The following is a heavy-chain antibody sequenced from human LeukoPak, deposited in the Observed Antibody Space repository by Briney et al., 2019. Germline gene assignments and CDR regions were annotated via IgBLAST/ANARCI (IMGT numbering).Heavy chain of an antibody. CDR2: ISSSSSYI. V-gene: IGHV3-21*01. CDR1: GFTFSSYS. CDR3: ARDRLVVPAVGWFDP. D-gene: IGHD2-2*01. J-gene: IGHJ5*02. Sequence: GGSLRLSCAASGFTFSSYSMNWVRQAPGKGLEWVSSISSSSSYIYYADSVKGRFTISRDNAKNSLYQQMNSLRAEDTAVYYCARDRLVVPAVGWFDPWGQGTLVSVSS.